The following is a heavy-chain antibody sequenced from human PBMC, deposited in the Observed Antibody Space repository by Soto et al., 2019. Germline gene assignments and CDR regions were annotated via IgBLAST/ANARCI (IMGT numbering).Heavy chain of an antibody. J-gene: IGHJ6*03. Sequence: GESLKISCKGSGYSFTSYWIGWVRQMPGKGLEWMGIIYPGDSDTRYSPSFQGQVTISADKSISTAYLQWSSLKASDTAMYYCARIDGDYYYSYYMDVWGKGTTVTVSS. CDR3: ARIDGDYYYSYYMDV. CDR1: GYSFTSYW. CDR2: IYPGDSDT. D-gene: IGHD4-17*01. V-gene: IGHV5-51*01.